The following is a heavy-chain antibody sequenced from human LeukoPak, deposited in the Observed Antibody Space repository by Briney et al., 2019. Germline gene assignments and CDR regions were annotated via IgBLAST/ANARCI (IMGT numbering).Heavy chain of an antibody. CDR2: IHYSGST. J-gene: IGHJ6*02. Sequence: SETLSLTCTVSGGSISSYYWSWIRQPPGKGLEWVGYIHYSGSTNYNPSLKSRVTISVDTSKNQFSLKLSSVTAADTAVYYCARDFLGGSKYYYGMDVWGQGTTVTVSS. CDR3: ARDFLGGSKYYYGMDV. D-gene: IGHD2/OR15-2a*01. V-gene: IGHV4-59*01. CDR1: GGSISSYY.